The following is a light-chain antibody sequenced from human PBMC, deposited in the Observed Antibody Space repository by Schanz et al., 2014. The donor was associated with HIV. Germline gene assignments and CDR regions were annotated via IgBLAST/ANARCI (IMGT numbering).Light chain of an antibody. Sequence: EILMTQSPATLSVSPGEEATLSCRASQSVSDNLAWYQQKPGQSPRLLIYGASSRATGIPDRFSGSGSGTDFTLTVSRLEPEDFTLYYCQQYGSSPLTFGGGTKVEIK. CDR3: QQYGSSPLT. V-gene: IGKV3-20*01. CDR1: QSVSDN. CDR2: GAS. J-gene: IGKJ4*01.